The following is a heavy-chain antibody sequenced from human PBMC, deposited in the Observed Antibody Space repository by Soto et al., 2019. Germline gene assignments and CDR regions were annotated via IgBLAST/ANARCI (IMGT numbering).Heavy chain of an antibody. D-gene: IGHD3-9*01. V-gene: IGHV1-2*04. CDR1: GYTFTGYY. J-gene: IGHJ4*02. CDR2: INPNSGGT. CDR3: ARGGELRYFDWPDFDY. Sequence: ASVKVSCKASGYTFTGYYMHWVRQAPGQGLEWMGWINPNSGGTNYAQKFQGWVTMTRDTSISTAYMELSRLRSDDTAVYYCARGGELRYFDWPDFDYWGQGTLVTVSS.